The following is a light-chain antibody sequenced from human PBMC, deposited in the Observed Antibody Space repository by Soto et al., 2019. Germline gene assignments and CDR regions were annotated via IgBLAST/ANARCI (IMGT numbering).Light chain of an antibody. CDR3: CSDAGMTYV. Sequence: QSVLTQPASVSGSPGQSITITCTGTTRDVGSYNLISWYQQHPGKAPKVIIKELNKRPSGVSNRFSGSKSGNTASLTISGLQPEDEADYYCCSDAGMTYVFGTGTKVTVL. V-gene: IGLV2-23*02. CDR1: TRDVGSYNL. J-gene: IGLJ1*01. CDR2: ELN.